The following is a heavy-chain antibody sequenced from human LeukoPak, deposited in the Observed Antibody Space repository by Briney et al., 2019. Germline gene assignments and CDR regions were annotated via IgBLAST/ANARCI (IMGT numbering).Heavy chain of an antibody. CDR1: GGSISGYY. V-gene: IGHV4-59*01. CDR3: ARDRGGNYMDV. D-gene: IGHD2-15*01. Sequence: PSETLSLTSTVSGGSISGYYWSWIRQPPGKGLDWIGYIYSSGATNYNPSLKSRVTISVDTSKNQFSLKLSSVTAADTAVYYCARDRGGNYMDVWGNGTTVTVSS. J-gene: IGHJ6*03. CDR2: IYSSGAT.